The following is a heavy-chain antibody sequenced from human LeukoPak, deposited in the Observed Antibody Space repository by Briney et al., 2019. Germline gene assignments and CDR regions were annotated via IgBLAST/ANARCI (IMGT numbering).Heavy chain of an antibody. CDR2: IYNSGST. D-gene: IGHD3-3*01. J-gene: IGHJ4*02. Sequence: SETLSLTCTVSGGSISSSSYYWGWIRQPPGKGLEWIGSIYNSGSTYYNPSLKSRVTISVDTSKNQFSLKLSSVTAADTAVYYCRVVNPWRYFDYWGQGTLVTVSS. CDR1: GGSISSSSYY. CDR3: RVVNPWRYFDY. V-gene: IGHV4-39*07.